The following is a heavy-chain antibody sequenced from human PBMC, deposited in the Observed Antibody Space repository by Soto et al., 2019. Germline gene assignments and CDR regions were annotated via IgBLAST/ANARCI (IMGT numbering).Heavy chain of an antibody. V-gene: IGHV4-31*03. J-gene: IGHJ4*01. CDR2: IYYSGST. CDR1: GGSISSGGYY. CDR3: ARDPRYNYDQGY. D-gene: IGHD3-22*01. Sequence: TLSLTCTVSGGSISSGGYYWSWIRQHPGKGLEWIGYIYYSGSTYYNPSLKSRVTISVDTSKNQFSLKLSSVTAADTAVYYCARDPRYNYDQGYWGHGTLDTVSS.